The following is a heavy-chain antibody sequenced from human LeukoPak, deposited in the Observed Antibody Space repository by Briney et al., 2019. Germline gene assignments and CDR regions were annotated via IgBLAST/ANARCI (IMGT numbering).Heavy chain of an antibody. J-gene: IGHJ4*02. D-gene: IGHD7-27*01. CDR3: ARGPPNWGYDY. CDR2: MSPNSGDT. Sequence: ASVKVSCKASGYTFTSYDFNWVRQATGQRPEWMGWMSPNSGDTGYAQKFQDRVTMTGNTSISTAYMELSSLRSDDTAVYYCARGPPNWGYDYWGPGTLVTVSS. V-gene: IGHV1-8*01. CDR1: GYTFTSYD.